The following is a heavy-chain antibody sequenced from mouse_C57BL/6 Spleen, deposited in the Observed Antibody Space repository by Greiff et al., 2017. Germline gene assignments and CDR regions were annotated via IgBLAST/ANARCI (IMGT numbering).Heavy chain of an antibody. Sequence: EVKVVESGGGLVKPGGSLKLSCAASGFTFSGYGMHWVRQAPEKGLEWVAYISSGSGTIYYADKVKGRLTISRDNATNTLFLQMISLRSEDTAMYYCARGGEYDYAMDYWGKGTSVTVSS. J-gene: IGHJ4*01. D-gene: IGHD2-10*02. CDR2: ISSGSGTI. V-gene: IGHV5-17*01. CDR3: ARGGEYDYAMDY. CDR1: GFTFSGYG.